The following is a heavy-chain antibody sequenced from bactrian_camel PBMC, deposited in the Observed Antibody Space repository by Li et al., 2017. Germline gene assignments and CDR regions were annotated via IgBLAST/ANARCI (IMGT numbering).Heavy chain of an antibody. CDR2: IDSDGTT. V-gene: IGHV3S9*01. D-gene: IGHD1*01. CDR3: VTWDY. J-gene: IGHJ4*01. Sequence: HVQLVESGGGLVQPGGSLRLSCAASGLPSDTFCMGWVRQRPGREREGVARIDSDGTTLYADSVKGRFTNSRDNAKNTVYLQMNSLKPEDTAVYYCVTWDYWGQGTQVTVS. CDR1: GLPSDTFC.